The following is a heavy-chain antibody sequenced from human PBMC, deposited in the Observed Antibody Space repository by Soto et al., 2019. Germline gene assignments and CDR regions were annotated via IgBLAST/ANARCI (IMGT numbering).Heavy chain of an antibody. CDR1: GGSISVYY. V-gene: IGHV4-59*01. D-gene: IGHD1-26*01. Sequence: TAETLSLTCPISGGSISVYYWSWVRQPPGHELEWIGYIYARGSPYYNPSLRSRVTISADTSKNQISLKLTSPTAADTAVYYCARGVGSSPPRYWGRGTRVTVSS. J-gene: IGHJ4*02. CDR2: IYARGSP. CDR3: ARGVGSSPPRY.